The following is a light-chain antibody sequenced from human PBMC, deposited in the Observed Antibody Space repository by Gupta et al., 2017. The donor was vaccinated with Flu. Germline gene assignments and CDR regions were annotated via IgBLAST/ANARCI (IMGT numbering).Light chain of an antibody. V-gene: IGKV6-21*01. CDR1: QSIGSS. CDR2: YAS. J-gene: IGKJ1*01. Sequence: EIVLTQSPDFQSVTSKEKVTITCRASQSIGSSLHWYQQKPDQSPKLLIKYASQSFSGVPSRFSGSGSGTDFTLTINSLEAEDAATYYCQQSCSLPQTFGQGTKVEIK. CDR3: QQSCSLPQT.